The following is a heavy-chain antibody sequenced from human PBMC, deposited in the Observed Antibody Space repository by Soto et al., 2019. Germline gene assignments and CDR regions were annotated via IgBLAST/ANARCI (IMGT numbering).Heavy chain of an antibody. CDR1: GFTFSSYS. CDR2: ISSSSSYI. D-gene: IGHD3-3*01. CDR3: ARDRHDFWSGYYRWFDP. Sequence: GGSLRLSCAASGFTFSSYSMNWVRQAPGKGLEWVSSISSSSSYIYYADSVKGRFTISRDNAKNSLYLQMNSLRAEDTAVYYCARDRHDFWSGYYRWFDPWGQGTLVTVSS. J-gene: IGHJ5*02. V-gene: IGHV3-21*01.